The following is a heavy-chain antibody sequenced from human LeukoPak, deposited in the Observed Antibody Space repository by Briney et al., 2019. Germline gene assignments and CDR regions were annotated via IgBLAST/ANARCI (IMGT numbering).Heavy chain of an antibody. Sequence: GGSLRLPCAASGFTFSTFAMSWVRQPPGKGLEWVSSIFPSGGEIHYADSVRGRFTIPRDNSKSTLSLQMNSLRAEDTAIYYCATYRQVLLPFESWGQGTLVTVSS. V-gene: IGHV3-23*01. CDR3: ATYRQVLLPFES. CDR2: IFPSGGEI. D-gene: IGHD2-8*02. CDR1: GFTFSTFA. J-gene: IGHJ4*02.